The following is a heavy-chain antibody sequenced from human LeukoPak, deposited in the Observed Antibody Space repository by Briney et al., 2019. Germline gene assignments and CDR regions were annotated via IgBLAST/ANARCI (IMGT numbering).Heavy chain of an antibody. CDR1: GGSFSGYY. D-gene: IGHD3-9*01. J-gene: IGHJ5*02. Sequence: SETLSLTCAVYGGSFSGYYWSWTRRPPGKGLEWIGEINHSGSTNYNPSLKSRVTVSVDTSKNQFSLKLSSVTAADTAVYYCARVIHPTGYYSNPKSGSFDLWGQGTLVTVSS. V-gene: IGHV4-34*01. CDR3: ARVIHPTGYYSNPKSGSFDL. CDR2: INHSGST.